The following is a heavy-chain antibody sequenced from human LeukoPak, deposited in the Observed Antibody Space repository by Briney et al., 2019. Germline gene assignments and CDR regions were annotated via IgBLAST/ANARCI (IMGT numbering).Heavy chain of an antibody. Sequence: SETLSLTCTVSGGSISSYYWSWIRQPPGKGLECIGYIYYSGSTNYTPSLKSRVTISVDTSKNQFSLKLSSVTAADTAVYYCARGPLLVTGTTTPAFDIWGQGTMVTVSS. CDR2: IYYSGST. CDR3: ARGPLLVTGTTTPAFDI. CDR1: GGSISSYY. J-gene: IGHJ3*02. D-gene: IGHD1-20*01. V-gene: IGHV4-59*01.